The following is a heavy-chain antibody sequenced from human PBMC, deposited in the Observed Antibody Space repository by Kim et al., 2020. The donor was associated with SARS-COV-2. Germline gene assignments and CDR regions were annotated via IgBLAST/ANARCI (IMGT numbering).Heavy chain of an antibody. J-gene: IGHJ4*02. CDR3: ARGRALNDY. V-gene: IGHV3-7*01. Sequence: SEKYYVDSVKGRFTISRDNAESSLYLQMNSLRAEDTALYYCARGRALNDYWGQGTLVTVSS. CDR2: SEK.